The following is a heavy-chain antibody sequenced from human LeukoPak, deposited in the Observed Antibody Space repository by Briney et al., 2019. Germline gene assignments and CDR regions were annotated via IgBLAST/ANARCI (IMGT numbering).Heavy chain of an antibody. CDR2: IYTSGST. J-gene: IGHJ5*02. CDR3: ARRKCDFWSGYYIGWFDP. CDR1: GGSISSYY. V-gene: IGHV4-4*09. Sequence: SETLSLTCTVSGGSISSYYWSWIRQPPGKGLEWIGYIYTSGSTNYNPSLKSRVTISVDTSKNQFSLKLSSVTAADTAVYYCARRKCDFWSGYYIGWFDPWGQGTLVTVSS. D-gene: IGHD3-3*01.